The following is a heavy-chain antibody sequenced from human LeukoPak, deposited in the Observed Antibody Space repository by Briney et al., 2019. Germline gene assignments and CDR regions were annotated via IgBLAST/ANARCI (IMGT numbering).Heavy chain of an antibody. V-gene: IGHV4-59*01. J-gene: IGHJ3*02. D-gene: IGHD2-15*01. Sequence: SETLSLTCTVSGGSISSYYWSWIRQPPGKGLEWIGYIYYSGSTNYNPSLKSRVTISVGTSKNQFSLKLSSVTAADTAVYYCARDLISGPCAFDIWGQGTMVTVSS. CDR3: ARDLISGPCAFDI. CDR2: IYYSGST. CDR1: GGSISSYY.